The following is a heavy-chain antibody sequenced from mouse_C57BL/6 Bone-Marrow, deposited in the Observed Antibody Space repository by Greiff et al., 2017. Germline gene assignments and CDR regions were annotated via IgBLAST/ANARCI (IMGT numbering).Heavy chain of an antibody. CDR2: INPGSGGT. CDR1: GYAFTNYL. CDR3: ARRNVGRDYFGY. D-gene: IGHD4-1*01. J-gene: IGHJ2*01. Sequence: VMLVESGAELVRPGTSVKVSCKASGYAFTNYLIEWVKQRPGQGLEWIGVINPGSGGTNYNEKFKGKATLTADKSSSTAYMQLSSLTSEDSAVYFCARRNVGRDYFGYWGQGTTLTVSS. V-gene: IGHV1-54*01.